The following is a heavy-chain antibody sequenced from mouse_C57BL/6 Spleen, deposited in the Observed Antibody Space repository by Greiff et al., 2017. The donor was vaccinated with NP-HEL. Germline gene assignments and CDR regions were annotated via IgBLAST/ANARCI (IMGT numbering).Heavy chain of an antibody. CDR1: VYTFTDYY. V-gene: IGHV1-26*01. D-gene: IGHD2-5*01. CDR3: ARSGLYSNWYFDV. CDR2: INPNNGGT. Sequence: VQLQQSGPELVKPGASVKISCKASVYTFTDYYMNWVKQSHGKSLEWIGDINPNNGGTSYNQKFKGKATLTVDKSSSTAYMELRSLTSEDSAVYYCARSGLYSNWYFDVWGTGTTVTVSS. J-gene: IGHJ1*03.